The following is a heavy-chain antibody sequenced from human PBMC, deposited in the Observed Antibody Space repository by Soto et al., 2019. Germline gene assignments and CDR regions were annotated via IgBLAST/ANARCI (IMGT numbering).Heavy chain of an antibody. CDR1: GGSLSSGF. J-gene: IGHJ4*02. Sequence: QVQLQESGPGLVKPSETLSLTCSVSGGSLSSGFWGWFRQPPGKGLEWIGFIHYSGSTTYNPSLTSRPTISLDPPKNPFSLRLSSVTAAYTALYYCPVGGGWLTDYWGQGTLVTVSS. CDR2: IHYSGST. CDR3: PVGGGWLTDY. V-gene: IGHV4-59*01. D-gene: IGHD5-12*01.